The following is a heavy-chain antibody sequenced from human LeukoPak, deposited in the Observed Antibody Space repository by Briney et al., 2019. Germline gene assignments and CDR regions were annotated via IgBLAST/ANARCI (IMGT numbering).Heavy chain of an antibody. V-gene: IGHV3-53*01. CDR2: IYSGGST. CDR3: ARGDSSGYSKVFDY. Sequence: GGSLRLSCAASGFTVSSNYMSWVRQAPGKGLEWVSVIYSGGSTFYADSVKGRFTISRDNSKNTLYLQMNSLRAEDTAVYYCARGDSSGYSKVFDYWGQGTLVTVSS. D-gene: IGHD3-22*01. J-gene: IGHJ4*02. CDR1: GFTVSSNY.